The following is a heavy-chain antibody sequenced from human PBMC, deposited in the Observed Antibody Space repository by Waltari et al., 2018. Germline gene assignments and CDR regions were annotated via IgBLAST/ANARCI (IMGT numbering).Heavy chain of an antibody. J-gene: IGHJ5*01. D-gene: IGHD1-26*01. CDR1: GYSISRGHY. CDR2: IYHSGST. CDR3: ASDSGFDAYDS. Sequence: QVRLQESGPGLVKPSETLSLVCTVSGYSISRGHYWGWIRQPPGKGLEWLGSIYHSGSTYFNPSLRSRVTMSVDTSKNQFSLKWSSVTAADTAIYFCASDSGFDAYDSWGQGTLVTVSS. V-gene: IGHV4-38-2*02.